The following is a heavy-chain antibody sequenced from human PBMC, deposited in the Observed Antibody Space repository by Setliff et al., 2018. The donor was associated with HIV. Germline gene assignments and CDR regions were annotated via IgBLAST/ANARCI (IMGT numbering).Heavy chain of an antibody. CDR1: GCTLTGYY. J-gene: IGHJ5*02. Sequence: ASVMVSCKASGCTLTGYYMHWVRLAPGLGLEWMGWINPHSGNTDFAQRFQGRITMTRDTSINTVYMDLSRLTSDDTGIYYCARGGALSGFFFPNWLDPWGQGTLVTVSS. D-gene: IGHD6-19*01. V-gene: IGHV1-2*02. CDR2: INPHSGNT. CDR3: ARGGALSGFFFPNWLDP.